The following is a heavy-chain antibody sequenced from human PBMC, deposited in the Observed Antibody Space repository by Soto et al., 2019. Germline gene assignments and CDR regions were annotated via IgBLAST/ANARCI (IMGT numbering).Heavy chain of an antibody. D-gene: IGHD5-18*01. J-gene: IGHJ5*02. CDR1: GGSISSYY. Sequence: PSETLSLTCTVSGGSISSYYWSWIRQPPGKGLEWIGYIYYSGSTNYNPSLKSRVTISVDTSKNQFSLKLSSVTAADTAVYYWAREGPYDTAGFDPWGQGTLVTVSS. CDR2: IYYSGST. V-gene: IGHV4-59*01. CDR3: AREGPYDTAGFDP.